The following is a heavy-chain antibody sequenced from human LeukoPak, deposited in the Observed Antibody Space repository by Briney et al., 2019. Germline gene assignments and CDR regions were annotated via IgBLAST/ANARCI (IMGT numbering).Heavy chain of an antibody. CDR2: INHSGST. D-gene: IGHD5-18*01. J-gene: IGHJ4*02. Sequence: PSETLSLTCAVYGGSFSGYYWSWIRQPPGKGLEWIGEINHSGSTNYNPSLKSRVTISVDTSKNQFSLKLSSVTAADTAVYYCARGLRNGYSYGYIDYWGQGTLVTVSS. CDR1: GGSFSGYY. CDR3: ARGLRNGYSYGYIDY. V-gene: IGHV4-34*01.